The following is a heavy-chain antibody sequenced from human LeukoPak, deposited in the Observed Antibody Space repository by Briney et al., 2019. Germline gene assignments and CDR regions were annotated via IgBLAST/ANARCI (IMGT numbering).Heavy chain of an antibody. CDR3: AREYYDILTPHSAFDI. V-gene: IGHV4-59*01. D-gene: IGHD3-9*01. CDR1: GGSISSYY. CDR2: IYYSGST. Sequence: KPSETLSLTCTVSGGSISSYYWSWIRQPPGKGLEWIGYIYYSGSTNYNPSLKSRVTISVDTSKNQFSLKLSSVTAADTAVYYCAREYYDILTPHSAFDIWGQGTMVTVSS. J-gene: IGHJ3*02.